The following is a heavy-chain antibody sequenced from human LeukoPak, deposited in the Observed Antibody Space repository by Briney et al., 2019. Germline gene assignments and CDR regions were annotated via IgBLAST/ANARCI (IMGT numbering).Heavy chain of an antibody. Sequence: ASVKVSCKASGYTFTGYFMNWVRQAPGQGPEWMGRINPKTGGTNYAQKFQGRVTMTRDTSITTGYMELSRLRSDDTAVYYCARVSLRGVRFDYWGQGTLVTVSS. J-gene: IGHJ4*02. CDR1: GYTFTGYF. CDR3: ARVSLRGVRFDY. D-gene: IGHD3-16*01. V-gene: IGHV1-2*06. CDR2: INPKTGGT.